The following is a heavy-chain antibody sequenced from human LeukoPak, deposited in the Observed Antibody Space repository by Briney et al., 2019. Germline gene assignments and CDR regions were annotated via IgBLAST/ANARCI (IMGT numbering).Heavy chain of an antibody. V-gene: IGHV3-21*01. CDR2: MGISRGYM. Sequence: GGSLRLSCAASGFILSTFAMNWVRQAPGKGLEWVSSMGISRGYMYYAASVKGRFTLDTDNAKNSLYLHMNSLRAEDRAMYYRARRTTYNHDNGMHLWGQRTPVTVSS. J-gene: IGHJ6*02. D-gene: IGHD3-22*01. CDR1: GFILSTFA. CDR3: ARRTTYNHDNGMHL.